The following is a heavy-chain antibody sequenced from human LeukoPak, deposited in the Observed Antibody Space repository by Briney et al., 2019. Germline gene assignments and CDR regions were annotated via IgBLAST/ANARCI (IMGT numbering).Heavy chain of an antibody. J-gene: IGHJ3*02. V-gene: IGHV3-23*01. D-gene: IGHD2-2*01. Sequence: PGGSLRLSSAASGFTFSSYAMSWVRQAPGKGLERVSAISGSDGSTYYADSVKGRFTISRDNSKNTLHLQMNSLRAEDTAVYYCATSLRYCSSSSCYDAFDIWGQGTMVTVSS. CDR2: ISGSDGST. CDR3: ATSLRYCSSSSCYDAFDI. CDR1: GFTFSSYA.